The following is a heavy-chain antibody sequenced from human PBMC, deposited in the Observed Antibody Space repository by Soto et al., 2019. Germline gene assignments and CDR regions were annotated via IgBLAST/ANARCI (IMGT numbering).Heavy chain of an antibody. CDR3: AKDSTVTTSLYSYYYGLDV. D-gene: IGHD4-17*01. Sequence: GASVKVSCKASGGTFSSYAISWVRQAPGQGLEWMGGIIPIFGTANYAQKFQGRVTITADESTSTAYMELSSLRSEDTAVYYCAKDSTVTTSLYSYYYGLDVWGQGTTVTVSS. V-gene: IGHV1-69*13. CDR2: IIPIFGTA. CDR1: GGTFSSYA. J-gene: IGHJ6*02.